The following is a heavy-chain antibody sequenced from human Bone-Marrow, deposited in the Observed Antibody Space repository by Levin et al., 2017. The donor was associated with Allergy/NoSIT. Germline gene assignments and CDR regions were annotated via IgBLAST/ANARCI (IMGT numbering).Heavy chain of an antibody. CDR2: ISYDGSNK. CDR3: AKMGRRDGYNYDAYDI. J-gene: IGHJ3*02. Sequence: SCAASGFTFSSYGMHWVRQAPGKGLEWVAVISYDGSNKYYADSVKGRFTISRDNSKNTPYLQMNSLRAEDTAVYYCAKMGRRDGYNYDAYDIWGQGTMVTVSS. D-gene: IGHD5-24*01. CDR1: GFTFSSYG. V-gene: IGHV3-30*18.